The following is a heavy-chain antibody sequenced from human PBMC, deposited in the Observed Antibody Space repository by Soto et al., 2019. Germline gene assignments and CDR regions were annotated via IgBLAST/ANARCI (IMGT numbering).Heavy chain of an antibody. J-gene: IGHJ4*02. CDR3: ARDALSRDSI. Sequence: SETLSLTCTVSGGSISSGGYYWSWIRQHPGKGLEWIGYIYYSGSTYYNPSLKSRVTISVDTSKNQFSLKLSSVTAADTAVYYCARDALSRDSIWGQGTLVTVSS. D-gene: IGHD3-22*01. V-gene: IGHV4-31*03. CDR2: IYYSGST. CDR1: GGSISSGGYY.